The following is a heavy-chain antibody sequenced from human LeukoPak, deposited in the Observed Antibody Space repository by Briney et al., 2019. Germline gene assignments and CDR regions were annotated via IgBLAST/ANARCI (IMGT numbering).Heavy chain of an antibody. CDR3: ARVPMVRGVITANWFDP. Sequence: KPSETLSLTCTVSGGSISTYYWNWIRQPPGKGLEWIGYIYYSGSTNYNPSLKSRVTISVDTSKNQFSLKLSSVTAADTAVYYCARVPMVRGVITANWFDPWGQGTLVTVSS. CDR2: IYYSGST. V-gene: IGHV4-59*01. D-gene: IGHD3-10*01. CDR1: GGSISTYY. J-gene: IGHJ5*02.